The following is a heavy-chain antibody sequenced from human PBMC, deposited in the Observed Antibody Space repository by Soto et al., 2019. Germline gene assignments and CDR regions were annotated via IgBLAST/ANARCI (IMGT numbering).Heavy chain of an antibody. J-gene: IGHJ4*02. CDR2: VSSTSTYT. CDR3: VKAINRYYRFDFDY. V-gene: IGHV3-23*01. Sequence: HPGGSLRLSCVAPGFTFDNFAMSWVRQAPGKGLEWVSSVSSTSTYTYYADSVKGRFTISRDNSKNTLYLQMNSLRAEDTAVYHCVKAINRYYRFDFDYWGQGALVTVSS. CDR1: GFTFDNFA. D-gene: IGHD3-10*01.